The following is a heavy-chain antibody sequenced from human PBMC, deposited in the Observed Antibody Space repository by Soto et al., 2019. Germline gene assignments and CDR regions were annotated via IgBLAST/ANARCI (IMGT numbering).Heavy chain of an antibody. V-gene: IGHV1-69*13. Sequence: ASVKVSCKASGGTFSSYAISWVRQAPGQGLEWMGGIIPIFGTANYAQKFQGRVTITADESTSTAYMELSSLRSEDTAVYYCGIQLWLRNRYYYYGMDVWGQGTTVTVSS. D-gene: IGHD5-18*01. CDR2: IIPIFGTA. CDR3: GIQLWLRNRYYYYGMDV. J-gene: IGHJ6*02. CDR1: GGTFSSYA.